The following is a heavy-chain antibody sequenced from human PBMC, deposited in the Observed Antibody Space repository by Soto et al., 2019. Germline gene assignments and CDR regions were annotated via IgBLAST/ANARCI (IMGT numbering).Heavy chain of an antibody. Sequence: GSLRLSCTVSGGSISSSSYYWGWIRQPPGKGLEWIGSIYYSGSTYYNPSLKSRVTISVDTSKNQFSLKLSSVTAADTAVYYCARSWSSRYAFDIWGQGTMVTVSS. J-gene: IGHJ3*02. CDR1: GGSISSSSYY. D-gene: IGHD1-26*01. CDR3: ARSWSSRYAFDI. V-gene: IGHV4-39*07. CDR2: IYYSGST.